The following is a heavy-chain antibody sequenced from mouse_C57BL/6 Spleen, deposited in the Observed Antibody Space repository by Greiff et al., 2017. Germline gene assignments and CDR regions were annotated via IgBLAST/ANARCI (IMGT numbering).Heavy chain of an antibody. CDR1: GYAFSSYW. J-gene: IGHJ1*03. V-gene: IGHV1-80*01. CDR2: IYPGDGDT. D-gene: IGHD2-4*01. Sequence: VQLQQSGAELVKPGASVKISCKASGYAFSSYWMNWVKQRPGKGLEWIGQIYPGDGDTNYNGKFKGKATLTADKSSSTAYMQLSSLTSEDSAVYFCARPMIRDWYFDVWGTGTTVTVSS. CDR3: ARPMIRDWYFDV.